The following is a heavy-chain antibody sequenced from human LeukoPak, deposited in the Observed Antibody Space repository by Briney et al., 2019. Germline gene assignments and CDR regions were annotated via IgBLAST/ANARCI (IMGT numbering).Heavy chain of an antibody. CDR1: GGSISPYY. D-gene: IGHD3-22*01. J-gene: IGHJ3*02. CDR2: IYPTGSP. Sequence: PSETLSLTCTVSGGSISPYYWSWIRQPAGKGLEWIGRIYPTGSPNYNPSLKSRVTISLDKSKNQFSPKLSSVTAADTAVYYCASGTNAYYYDSSGYYPDAFDIWGQGTMVTVSS. V-gene: IGHV4-4*07. CDR3: ASGTNAYYYDSSGYYPDAFDI.